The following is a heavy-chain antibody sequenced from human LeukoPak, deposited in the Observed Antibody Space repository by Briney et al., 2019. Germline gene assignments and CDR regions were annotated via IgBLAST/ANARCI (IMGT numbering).Heavy chain of an antibody. CDR1: GYSFTSYW. V-gene: IGHV5-51*01. D-gene: IGHD5-24*01. J-gene: IGHJ3*02. CDR2: IYPGDSDT. CDR3: AKTRDGFLSGAFDI. Sequence: GESVKISCKGSGYSFTSYWIGWVRQMPGKGLEWMGIIYPGDSDTRYSPSFQGQVTISADKSISIAYLQWSSLKASDTAMYYCAKTRDGFLSGAFDIWGQGTMLTVSS.